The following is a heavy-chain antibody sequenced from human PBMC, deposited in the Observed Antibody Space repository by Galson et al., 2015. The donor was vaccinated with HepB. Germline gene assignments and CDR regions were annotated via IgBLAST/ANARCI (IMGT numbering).Heavy chain of an antibody. Sequence: SLRLSCAASGFTFSDHYMDWVRQAPGKGLEWVGRTRNKANSYTTEYAASVKGRFTISRDDSKNSLYLQMNSLKTEDTAVYYCARASSYYDSSGYYYPYWGQGTLVTVSS. CDR1: GFTFSDHY. J-gene: IGHJ4*02. V-gene: IGHV3-72*01. CDR3: ARASSYYDSSGYYYPY. CDR2: TRNKANSYTT. D-gene: IGHD3-22*01.